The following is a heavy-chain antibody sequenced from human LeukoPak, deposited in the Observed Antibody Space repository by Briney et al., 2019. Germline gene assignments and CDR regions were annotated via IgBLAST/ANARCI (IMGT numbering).Heavy chain of an antibody. V-gene: IGHV4-59*11. Sequence: PSETLSLTCTVSGDSINSHYWSWIRQTPGKGLEWIGYIYYSGSTNYNPSLKNRVTISVDTSKNQFSLKLSSVTAADTAIYYCARHRARYYYEISADRHWFDPWGQGMVVTVSS. CDR2: IYYSGST. D-gene: IGHD3-22*01. CDR3: ARHRARYYYEISADRHWFDP. J-gene: IGHJ5*02. CDR1: GDSINSHY.